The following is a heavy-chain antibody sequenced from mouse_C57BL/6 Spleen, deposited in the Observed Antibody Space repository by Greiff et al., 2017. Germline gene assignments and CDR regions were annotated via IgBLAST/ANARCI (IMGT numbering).Heavy chain of an antibody. V-gene: IGHV1-82*01. D-gene: IGHD3-2*02. CDR3: ARHSTQAFAWFAV. J-gene: IGHJ3*01. CDR2: IYPGDGDT. CDR1: GYAFSSSW. Sequence: VQLQQPGPELVKPGASVKLSCKASGYAFSSSWMNWVKQRPGKGLEWIGRIYPGDGDTNYNGKFKGKATLTADKSSSTAYMQLSSLTSEDSAVYLCARHSTQAFAWFAVWGTGTLVTVSA.